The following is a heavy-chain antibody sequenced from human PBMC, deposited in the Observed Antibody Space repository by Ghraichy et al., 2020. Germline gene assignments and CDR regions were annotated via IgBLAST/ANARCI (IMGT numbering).Heavy chain of an antibody. D-gene: IGHD6-19*01. CDR3: ARDRQWLPEYYYYYYGMDG. V-gene: IGHV3-7*03. CDR1: GFTFSSYW. CDR2: IKQDGSEK. J-gene: IGHJ6*01. Sequence: GGSLRLSCAASGFTFSSYWMSWVRQAPGKGLEWVANIKQDGSEKYYVDSVKGRFTISRDNAKNSLYLQMNSLRAEDTAVYYCARDRQWLPEYYYYYYGMDGGGEGTKVTVAS.